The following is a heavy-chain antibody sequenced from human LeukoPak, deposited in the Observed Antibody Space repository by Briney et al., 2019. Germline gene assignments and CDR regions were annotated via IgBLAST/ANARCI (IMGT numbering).Heavy chain of an antibody. Sequence: ASVKVSCKASGYTFTSYGIIWVRQAPGQGLEWMGWISAYNGNTNYAQKLQGRVTMTTDTSTSTAYMELRSLRSDDTAVYYCATGRPAAMSYNYYMDVWGKGTTVTVSS. V-gene: IGHV1-18*01. J-gene: IGHJ6*03. CDR2: ISAYNGNT. CDR3: ATGRPAAMSYNYYMDV. CDR1: GYTFTSYG. D-gene: IGHD2-2*01.